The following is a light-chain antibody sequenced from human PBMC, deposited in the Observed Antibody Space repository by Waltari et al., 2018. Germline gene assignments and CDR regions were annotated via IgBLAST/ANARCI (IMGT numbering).Light chain of an antibody. Sequence: ETVMTQSPATLSVSPGESATLSCRASQSVTSNLAWYQQKPGQAPRLLIYGASIRATGIPARFSGSGSATEFTLTISSLQSEDFAVYYCQHYNNWSRTFGQGTKVEIK. CDR1: QSVTSN. CDR3: QHYNNWSRT. V-gene: IGKV3-15*01. CDR2: GAS. J-gene: IGKJ1*01.